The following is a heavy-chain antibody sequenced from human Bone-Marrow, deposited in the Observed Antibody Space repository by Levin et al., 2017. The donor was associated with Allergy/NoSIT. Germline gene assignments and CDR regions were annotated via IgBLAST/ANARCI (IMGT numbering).Heavy chain of an antibody. CDR1: GFTFDDFA. Sequence: SLKISCAASGFTFDDFAMHWVRQAPEKGLEWVSGINWNSNTRDYADSVKGRFTISRDNAKNSLYLQMNNLRPEDTAFYYCAKVPSSFGGYFYFQDWGRGILVTVSS. V-gene: IGHV3-9*01. CDR2: INWNSNTR. CDR3: AKVPSSFGGYFYFQD. J-gene: IGHJ4*02. D-gene: IGHD3-16*01.